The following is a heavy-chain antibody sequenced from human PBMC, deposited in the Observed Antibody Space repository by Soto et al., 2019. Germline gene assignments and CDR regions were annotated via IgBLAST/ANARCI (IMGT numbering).Heavy chain of an antibody. Sequence: QGQLVQSGAEVKKPGASVKVSCKTSGYTFTSYGISWVRQAPGQGLEWMGWISAYNGDTDYAQKFQDRVTMTTDTSTSTAYMELMSLRSDDTAVFYCVRGASSLPGFYWGQGTLVTVSS. V-gene: IGHV1-18*01. CDR2: ISAYNGDT. D-gene: IGHD6-13*01. J-gene: IGHJ4*02. CDR1: GYTFTSYG. CDR3: VRGASSLPGFY.